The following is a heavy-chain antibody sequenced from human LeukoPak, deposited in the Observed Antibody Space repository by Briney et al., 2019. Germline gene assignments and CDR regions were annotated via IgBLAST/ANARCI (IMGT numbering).Heavy chain of an antibody. Sequence: PGGSLRLSCAASEFTFSSYALSWVRQAPGMGLEWVSAISASGGSTYYADSVKGRFTISRDSSKNTLYLQMNSLRAEDTAVYYCAKGYCSSTSCSLDYWGQGTLVTVSS. D-gene: IGHD2-2*01. CDR1: EFTFSSYA. V-gene: IGHV3-23*01. J-gene: IGHJ4*02. CDR2: ISASGGST. CDR3: AKGYCSSTSCSLDY.